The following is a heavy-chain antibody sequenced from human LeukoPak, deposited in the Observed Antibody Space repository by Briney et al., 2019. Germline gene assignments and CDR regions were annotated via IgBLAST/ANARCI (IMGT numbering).Heavy chain of an antibody. D-gene: IGHD3-3*01. CDR2: IYYSGST. V-gene: IGHV4-39*01. Sequence: SETLSLTCTVSGGSIGSSSYYWGWIRQPPGKGLEWIGSIYYSGSTYYNPSLKSRVTISVDTSKNQFSLKLSSVTAADTAVYYCARHVIFGSYVNYWGQGTLVTVSS. J-gene: IGHJ4*02. CDR1: GGSIGSSSYY. CDR3: ARHVIFGSYVNY.